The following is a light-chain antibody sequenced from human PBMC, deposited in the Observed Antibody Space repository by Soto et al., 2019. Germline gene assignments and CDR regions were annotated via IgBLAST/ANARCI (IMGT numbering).Light chain of an antibody. CDR3: GAYKARSTLV. CDR2: EVR. Sequence: QSVLTQPASVSGSAGQSITISCSGTMRDVGAYNLVSWYQQHPGTAPKLIIYEVRDRPSGLSSRFSGSRSCNTASLTISGLQHEAEGDYYCGAYKARSTLVLGGATKLTV. CDR1: MRDVGAYNL. J-gene: IGLJ3*02. V-gene: IGLV2-14*01.